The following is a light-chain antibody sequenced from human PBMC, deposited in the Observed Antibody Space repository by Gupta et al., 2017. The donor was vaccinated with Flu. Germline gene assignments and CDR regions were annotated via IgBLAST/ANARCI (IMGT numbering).Light chain of an antibody. CDR2: WAS. Sequence: SLGERATINCKSSQSVLYSSNNKNYLAWYKQKPGQSPKLLIYWASTRESGVPDRFSGRGSGTDFTLTISSLQAEDVAVYYCHQYYSIPVTFGQGTKLEIK. J-gene: IGKJ2*01. CDR1: QSVLYSSNNKNY. V-gene: IGKV4-1*01. CDR3: HQYYSIPVT.